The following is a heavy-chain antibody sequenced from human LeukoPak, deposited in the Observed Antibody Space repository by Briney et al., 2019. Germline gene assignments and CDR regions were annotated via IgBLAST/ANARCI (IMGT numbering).Heavy chain of an antibody. J-gene: IGHJ4*02. Sequence: LETLSLTCTVSGGSISSSSYYWSWIRQPPGKGLEWIGEINHSGSTNYNPSLKSRVTISVDTSKNQFSLKLSSVTAADTAVYYCARQARHTYSSSWYGYWGQGTLVTVSS. CDR2: INHSGST. CDR3: ARQARHTYSSSWYGY. CDR1: GGSISSSSYY. D-gene: IGHD6-13*01. V-gene: IGHV4-39*01.